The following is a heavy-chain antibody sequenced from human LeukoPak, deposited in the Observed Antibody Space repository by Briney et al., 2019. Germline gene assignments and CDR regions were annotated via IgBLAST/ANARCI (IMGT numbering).Heavy chain of an antibody. J-gene: IGHJ6*02. CDR2: ISGSGGST. CDR1: GFTFSSYA. Sequence: PGGSLRLSCAASGFTFSSYAMSWVRQAPGKGLEWVSAISGSGGSTYYADSVKGRFTISRDNSKNTLYLQMNSLRAEDTAVYYCAKDSSGSWYHYYCYGMDVWGQGTTVTVSS. D-gene: IGHD6-13*01. CDR3: AKDSSGSWYHYYCYGMDV. V-gene: IGHV3-23*01.